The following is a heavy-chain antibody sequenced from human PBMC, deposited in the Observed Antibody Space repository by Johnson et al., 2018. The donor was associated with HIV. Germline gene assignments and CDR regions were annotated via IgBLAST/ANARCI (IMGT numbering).Heavy chain of an antibody. Sequence: VQLVESGGGLVQPGGSLRLSCAASGFTFSSYAMHWVRQAPGKGLEWVAVISYDGSHKYYADSVKGRFTISRDNSKNTLYLQMNSLRAEDTAVYYCATQGGTTSFDIWGQGTMVTVSS. V-gene: IGHV3-30-3*01. CDR1: GFTFSSYA. CDR3: ATQGGTTSFDI. CDR2: ISYDGSHK. D-gene: IGHD1-7*01. J-gene: IGHJ3*02.